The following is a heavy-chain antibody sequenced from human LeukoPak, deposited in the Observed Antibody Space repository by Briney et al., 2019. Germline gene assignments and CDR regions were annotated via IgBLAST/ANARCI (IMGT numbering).Heavy chain of an antibody. Sequence: PGGSLRLSCAASGFTFSSYAMSWVRQAPGKGLEWVSAISGSGGSTYYADSVKGRFTISRHNSKNTLYLQMNSLRAEDTAVYYCAKDYYYDSSGYIFDYWGQGTLVTVSS. CDR1: GFTFSSYA. CDR2: ISGSGGST. J-gene: IGHJ4*02. D-gene: IGHD3-22*01. CDR3: AKDYYYDSSGYIFDY. V-gene: IGHV3-23*01.